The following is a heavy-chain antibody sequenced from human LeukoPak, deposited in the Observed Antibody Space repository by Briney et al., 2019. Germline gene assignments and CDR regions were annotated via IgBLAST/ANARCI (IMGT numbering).Heavy chain of an antibody. Sequence: AGGSLRLSCAASGVSFDDYDMSWVRQAPGKGLEWVSAISGSGGSTYYFVKGRFTISRDNSKNTLYLQMNSLRAEDTAVYYCAKGYCSSTSCKESFFDYWGQGTLVTVSS. CDR3: AKGYCSSTSCKESFFDY. J-gene: IGHJ4*02. D-gene: IGHD2-2*01. CDR2: ISGSGGST. CDR1: GVSFDDYD. V-gene: IGHV3-23*01.